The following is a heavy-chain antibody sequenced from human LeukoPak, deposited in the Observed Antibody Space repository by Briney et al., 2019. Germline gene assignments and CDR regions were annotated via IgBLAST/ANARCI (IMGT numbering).Heavy chain of an antibody. V-gene: IGHV3-74*01. J-gene: IGHJ4*02. CDR2: LPPDELGI. CDR1: GFTFTNYW. D-gene: IGHD6-6*01. Sequence: GGSLRLSCAASGFTFTNYWMHWVRQAPGMGPVWVSRLPPDELGIIYADSVKGRFTVSRDNAKNTVYLQMNNLRVDDTAMYYCVGTIASRGSEYWGQGALVTVSS. CDR3: VGTIASRGSEY.